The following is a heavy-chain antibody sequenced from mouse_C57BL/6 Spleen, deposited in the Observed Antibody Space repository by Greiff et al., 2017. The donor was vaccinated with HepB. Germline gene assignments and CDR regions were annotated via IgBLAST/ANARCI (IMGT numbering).Heavy chain of an antibody. J-gene: IGHJ3*01. Sequence: VQLQQSGPELVKPGASVKMSCKASGYTFTDYNMHWVKQSHGKSLEWIGYINPNNGGTSYNQKFKGKATLTVNKSSSTAYMALRSLTSEDSAVYYCARGMGYYSNLFAYWGQGTLVTVSA. CDR2: INPNNGGT. CDR3: ARGMGYYSNLFAY. D-gene: IGHD2-5*01. V-gene: IGHV1-22*01. CDR1: GYTFTDYN.